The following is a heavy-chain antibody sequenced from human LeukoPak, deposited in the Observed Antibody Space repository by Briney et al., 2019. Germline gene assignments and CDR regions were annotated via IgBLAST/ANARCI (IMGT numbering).Heavy chain of an antibody. V-gene: IGHV3-74*01. J-gene: IGHJ4*02. Sequence: GGSLRLSCAASGFTFSSYWMHWVRQAPGKGLVWVSRINSDGSSTRYADSVKGRFTISRDNTKNSLFLQMNSLRDDDTALYYCARGWATIPDWGQGSLVIVSS. CDR1: GFTFSSYW. CDR2: INSDGSST. CDR3: ARGWATIPD. D-gene: IGHD5-24*01.